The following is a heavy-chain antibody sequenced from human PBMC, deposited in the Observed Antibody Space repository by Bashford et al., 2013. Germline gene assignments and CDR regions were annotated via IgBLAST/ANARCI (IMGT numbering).Heavy chain of an antibody. J-gene: IGHJ5*02. V-gene: IGHV1-46*01. CDR2: INPSGGST. D-gene: IGHD2-15*01. Sequence: ASVKVSCKASGYTFTSYYMHWVRQAPGQGLEWMGIINPSGGSTSYAQKFQGRVTMTRDTSTSTVYMELSSLRSEDTAVYYCARALCSGGSCYRSWFDPGAREPWSPSPQ. CDR1: GYTFTSYY. CDR3: ARALCSGGSCYRSWFDP.